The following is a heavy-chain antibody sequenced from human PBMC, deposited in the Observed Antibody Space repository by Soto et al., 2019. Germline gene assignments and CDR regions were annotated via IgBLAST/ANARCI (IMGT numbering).Heavy chain of an antibody. D-gene: IGHD5-12*01. CDR3: ARIGRDIDGGFAP. CDR2: INPGNGNT. V-gene: IGHV1-3*01. CDR1: GNTFTTYA. Sequence: QVPLVQSGAEVKKPGASVTVSCKASGNTFTTYAIHWVRQAPGHRLESMGRINPGNGNTKYSQKFQGRVTITRDPSASTAYMELSSLRSEDTAVYYCARIGRDIDGGFAPWGQGTLVTVSS. J-gene: IGHJ5*02.